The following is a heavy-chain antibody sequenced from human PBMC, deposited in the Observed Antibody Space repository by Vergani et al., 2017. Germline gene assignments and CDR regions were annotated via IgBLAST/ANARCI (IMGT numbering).Heavy chain of an antibody. CDR2: ISGSGGST. D-gene: IGHD2/OR15-2a*01. Sequence: EVQLVESGGGLVQPGGSLRLSCAASGFTFSSYAMSWVRQAPGKGLEWVSAISGSGGSTYYADSVKGRFTISRDNSKNTLYLQMNSLRAEDTAVYYCAKDGLHKDFYYYYGMDVWAKGPRSPSP. V-gene: IGHV3-23*04. CDR1: GFTFSSYA. CDR3: AKDGLHKDFYYYYGMDV. J-gene: IGHJ6*02.